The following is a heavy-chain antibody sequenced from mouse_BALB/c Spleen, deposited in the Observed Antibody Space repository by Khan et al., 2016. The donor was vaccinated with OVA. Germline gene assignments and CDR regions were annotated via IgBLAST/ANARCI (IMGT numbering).Heavy chain of an antibody. V-gene: IGHV2-6-5*01. CDR1: GFSLTDYG. CDR3: AKPFYAHYYAMDY. J-gene: IGHJ4*01. Sequence: VQLQESGPGLVAPSQSLSITCTVSGFSLTDYGVNWIRQPPGKGLEWLGIIWGGGTTYYNSALKSRMSISKYNSKSQVFLRMNSLQTDDTAMYFCAKPFYAHYYAMDYWGQGTSVTVSS. D-gene: IGHD2-10*01. CDR2: IWGGGTT.